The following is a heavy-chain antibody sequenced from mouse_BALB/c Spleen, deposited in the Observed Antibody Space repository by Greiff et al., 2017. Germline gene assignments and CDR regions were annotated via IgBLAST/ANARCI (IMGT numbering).Heavy chain of an antibody. CDR1: GFSLTGYG. Sequence: VQLQQSGPGLVAPSQSLSITCTVSGFSLTGYGVNWVRQPPGKGLEWLGMIWGDGSTDYNSALKSRLSISKDNSKSQVFLKMNSLQTDDTARYYCARDQALLGYAMDYWGQGTSVTVSS. CDR2: IWGDGST. J-gene: IGHJ4*01. CDR3: ARDQALLGYAMDY. V-gene: IGHV2-6-7*01. D-gene: IGHD2-10*01.